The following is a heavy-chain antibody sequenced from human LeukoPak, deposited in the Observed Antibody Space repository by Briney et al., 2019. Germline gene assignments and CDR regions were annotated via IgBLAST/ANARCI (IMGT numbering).Heavy chain of an antibody. V-gene: IGHV4-38-2*01. CDR1: SYSFSGGYY. Sequence: PSETLSLTRVVSSYSFSGGYYWGWIRQPPGKGLEWIGSISHSASTYYNPSFKSRVTMSIDTSRDQFSLKLSSVTAADTAVYYCARRYYYDTIGYYDYWGQGTLVTVSP. CDR3: ARRYYYDTIGYYDY. J-gene: IGHJ4*02. D-gene: IGHD3-22*01. CDR2: ISHSAST.